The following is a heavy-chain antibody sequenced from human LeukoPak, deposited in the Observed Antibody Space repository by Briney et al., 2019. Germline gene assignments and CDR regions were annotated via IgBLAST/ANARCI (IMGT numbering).Heavy chain of an antibody. D-gene: IGHD2-21*01. CDR3: ATGVYCATTTCPGHGNYYCFMDV. Sequence: GASVTLSFTFSGFTLSELSMHLERQAQGKGNELVGGLVPKDGETVYGEWFGDGVFLTDDRSSNSAYMDLSSLDTDDTDVYYCATGVYCATTTCPGHGNYYCFMDVWGGGTTVTVTS. J-gene: IGHJ6*03. CDR2: LVPKDGET. V-gene: IGHV1-24*01. CDR1: GFTLSELS.